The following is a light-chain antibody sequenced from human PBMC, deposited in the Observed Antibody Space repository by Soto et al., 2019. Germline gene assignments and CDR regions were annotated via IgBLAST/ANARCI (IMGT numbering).Light chain of an antibody. CDR2: DVS. Sequence: QSVLTQPASVSGSPGQSITISCSGTISDIGTYNFVSWYRQYPGKAPKLMIYDVSSRPSGVSNRFSGSKSGNTASLTISGLQAEDEADYYCCSYTTSSTVIFGGGTKLTVL. V-gene: IGLV2-14*03. CDR1: ISDIGTYNF. J-gene: IGLJ2*01. CDR3: CSYTTSSTVI.